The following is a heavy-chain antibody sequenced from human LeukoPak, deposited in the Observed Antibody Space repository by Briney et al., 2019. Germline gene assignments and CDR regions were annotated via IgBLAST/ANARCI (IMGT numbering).Heavy chain of an antibody. D-gene: IGHD6-13*01. CDR3: ARDSYSSSWHFDY. J-gene: IGHJ4*02. V-gene: IGHV4-38-2*02. CDR1: GYSISGGYY. CDR2: IYHSGST. Sequence: PSETLSLTCAVSGYSISGGYYWGWIRQPPGKGLEWIGSIYHSGSTYYNPSLKSRVTISVDTSKNQFSLKLSSVTAADTAVYYCARDSYSSSWHFDYWGQGTLVTVSS.